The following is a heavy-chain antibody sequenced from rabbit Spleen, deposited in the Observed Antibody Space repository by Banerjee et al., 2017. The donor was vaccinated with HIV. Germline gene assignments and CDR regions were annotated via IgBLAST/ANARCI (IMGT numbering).Heavy chain of an antibody. CDR3: ARQTGDAWYAGGL. Sequence: QSLEESGGALVTPGGTLTLTCTASGFSFSGGAYMCWVRQAPGKGLEWIGYIDPVFGSTYYASWAKGRFTISKTSSTVDLKMTSLTAADTATYFCARQTGDAWYAGGLWGPGTLVTVS. D-gene: IGHD4-2*01. CDR2: IDPVFGST. CDR1: GFSFSGGAY. V-gene: IGHV1S40*01. J-gene: IGHJ4*01.